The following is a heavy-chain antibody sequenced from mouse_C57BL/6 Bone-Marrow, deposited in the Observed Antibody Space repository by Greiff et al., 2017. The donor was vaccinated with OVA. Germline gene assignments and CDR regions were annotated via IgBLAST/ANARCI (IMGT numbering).Heavy chain of an antibody. CDR2: INPNNGGT. V-gene: IGHV1-18*01. CDR3: ARRAPYYTNTGFAY. CDR1: GYTFTDYN. Sequence: VQLKQSGPELVKPGASVKIPCKASGYTFTDYNMDWVKQSHGKSLEWIGDINPNNGGTIYNQKFKGKATLTVDKSSSTAYMELRSLTSEDTAVYYCARRAPYYTNTGFAYWGQGTLVTVSA. D-gene: IGHD2-5*01. J-gene: IGHJ3*01.